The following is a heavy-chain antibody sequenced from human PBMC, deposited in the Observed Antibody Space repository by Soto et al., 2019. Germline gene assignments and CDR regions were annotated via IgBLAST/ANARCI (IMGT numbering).Heavy chain of an antibody. D-gene: IGHD3-3*01. J-gene: IGHJ6*02. Sequence: ASVKVSCKXCGYTFTSYGISWVGQPPGQGLEWMGWISAYNGNTNYAQKLQGRVTMTTDTSTSTAYMELRSLRSDDTAVYYCAREYITIFGVVTPYYYYGMDVWGQGTTVTVSS. CDR3: AREYITIFGVVTPYYYYGMDV. CDR2: ISAYNGNT. V-gene: IGHV1-18*04. CDR1: GYTFTSYG.